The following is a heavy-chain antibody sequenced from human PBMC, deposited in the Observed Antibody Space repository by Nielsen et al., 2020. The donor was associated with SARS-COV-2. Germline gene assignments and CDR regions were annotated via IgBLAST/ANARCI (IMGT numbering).Heavy chain of an antibody. J-gene: IGHJ4*02. D-gene: IGHD6-13*01. CDR2: IWYDGSNK. Sequence: GGSLRLSCIASGFTSSTSSLTWLRQPPGKGLEWVAVIWYDGSNKYYADSVKGRFTISRDNSKNTLYLQMNSLRAEDTAVYYCATDRAAADPFDYWGQGTLVTVSS. V-gene: IGHV3-33*08. CDR3: ATDRAAADPFDY. CDR1: GFTSSTSS.